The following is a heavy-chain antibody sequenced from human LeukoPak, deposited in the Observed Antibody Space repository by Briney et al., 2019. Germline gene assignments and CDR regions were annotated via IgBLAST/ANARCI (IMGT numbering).Heavy chain of an antibody. CDR2: IFQSGAT. D-gene: IGHD2-2*03. CDR1: GYSISSGYY. Sequence: SETLSLTCSVSGYSISSGYYWGWIRQPPGRGLEWIGNIFQSGATYCNPSLKSRVTISLDTSKNQFSLKMSSVTAADTAVYYCARENGYCSSISCLNWIDLWGQGTLVTVSS. V-gene: IGHV4-38-2*02. CDR3: ARENGYCSSISCLNWIDL. J-gene: IGHJ5*02.